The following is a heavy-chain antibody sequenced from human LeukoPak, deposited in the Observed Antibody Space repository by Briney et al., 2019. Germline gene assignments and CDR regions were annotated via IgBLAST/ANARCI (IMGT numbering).Heavy chain of an antibody. CDR2: LSWNSRSI. CDR3: AKDSSSGYYRHLDY. Sequence: GGSLRLSCVASGFTFHDYGIHWVRQAPGKGLEWVSGLSWNSRSIGYADSVKGRFTFSRDNAKNSLYLQMNSLRVEDTAFYYCAKDSSSGYYRHLDYWGQGIQVTVSS. CDR1: GFTFHDYG. D-gene: IGHD3-22*01. J-gene: IGHJ4*02. V-gene: IGHV3-9*01.